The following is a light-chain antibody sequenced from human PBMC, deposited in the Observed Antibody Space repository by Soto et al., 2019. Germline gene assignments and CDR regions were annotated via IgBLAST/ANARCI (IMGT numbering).Light chain of an antibody. CDR3: MQALQTPG. Sequence: DVVMTQSPLSLPVTLGQPASISCSSIQILVHSDGNNYLDWYLQKPGQSPQLLIYLGSNRSSGVPDRFSGSGSGTDFTLKISRVEAEDVGVYYCMQALQTPGFGQGTRLEIK. CDR1: QILVHSDGNNY. V-gene: IGKV2-28*01. J-gene: IGKJ5*01. CDR2: LGS.